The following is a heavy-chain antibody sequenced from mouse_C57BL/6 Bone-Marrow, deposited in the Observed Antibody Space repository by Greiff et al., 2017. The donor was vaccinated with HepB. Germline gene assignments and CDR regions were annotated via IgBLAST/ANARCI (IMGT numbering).Heavy chain of an antibody. J-gene: IGHJ2*01. CDR1: GYTFTSYG. CDR3: ARGDYYGSSSGYFDY. V-gene: IGHV1-81*01. D-gene: IGHD1-1*01. Sequence: QVQLKQSGAELARPGASVKLSCKASGYTFTSYGISWVKQRTGQGLEWIGEIYPRSGNTYYNEKFKGKATLTADKSSSTAYMELRSLTSEDPAVYCCARGDYYGSSSGYFDYWGQGTTLTVSS. CDR2: IYPRSGNT.